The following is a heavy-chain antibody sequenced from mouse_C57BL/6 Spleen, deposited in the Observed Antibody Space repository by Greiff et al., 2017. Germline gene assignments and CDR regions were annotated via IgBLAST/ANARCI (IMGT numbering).Heavy chain of an antibody. V-gene: IGHV5-9-1*02. CDR3: TRDRNGGFDY. CDR2: ISSGGDYI. D-gene: IGHD2-1*01. J-gene: IGHJ2*01. Sequence: EVNVVESGEGLVKPGGSLKLSCAASGFTFSSYAMSWVRQTPEKRLEWVAYISSGGDYIYYADTVKGRFTISRDNARNTLYLQMSSLKSEDTAMYYCTRDRNGGFDYWGQGTTLTVSS. CDR1: GFTFSSYA.